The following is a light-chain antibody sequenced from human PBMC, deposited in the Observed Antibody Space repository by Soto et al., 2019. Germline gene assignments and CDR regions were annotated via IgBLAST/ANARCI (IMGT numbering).Light chain of an antibody. CDR2: DAT. CDR1: QSISTW. J-gene: IGKJ2*01. V-gene: IGKV1-5*01. Sequence: DIQMTQSPSTLSASVGDRVTITCRASQSISTWLAWYQQKPGKAPKVLIYDATRLATGVPSRFSGSGSGTDFTLTVGSLQPDLFAPYYGKQYNSYAMYTFGQGTKLEIK. CDR3: KQYNSYAMYT.